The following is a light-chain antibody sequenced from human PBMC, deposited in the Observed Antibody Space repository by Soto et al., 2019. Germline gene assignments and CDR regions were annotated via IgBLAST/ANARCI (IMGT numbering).Light chain of an antibody. V-gene: IGLV2-14*03. J-gene: IGLJ1*01. CDR2: DVS. CDR1: SSDVGGYNY. Sequence: QSVLTQPASVSGSPGQSITISCAGTSSDVGGYNYVSWYQHHPGKAPKLMIYDVSNRPSGVSNRFSGSKSGNTASLTISGLQAEDEADYYCNSYTSSSTFVSGTGTKVTVL. CDR3: NSYTSSSTFV.